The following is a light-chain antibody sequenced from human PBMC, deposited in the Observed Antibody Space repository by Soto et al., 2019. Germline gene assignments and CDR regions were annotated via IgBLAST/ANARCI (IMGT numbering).Light chain of an antibody. CDR1: QSISSW. Sequence: DIQMTQSPSTLSASVGDRVTTTCRASQSISSWLAWYQQKPGKAPRLLIYAASSLKSGVPSRFSGSGSGTEFTLTISSLQPDDFATYYCQQYNSYSWTFGQGTKVEIK. V-gene: IGKV1-5*01. J-gene: IGKJ1*01. CDR2: AAS. CDR3: QQYNSYSWT.